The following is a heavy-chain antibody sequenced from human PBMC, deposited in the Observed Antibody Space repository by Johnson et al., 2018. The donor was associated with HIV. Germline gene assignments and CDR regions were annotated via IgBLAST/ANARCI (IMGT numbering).Heavy chain of an antibody. CDR2: IRYDGSNN. CDR1: GFSFSSYA. V-gene: IGHV3-33*08. Sequence: QVQLVESGGGVVQPGRSLRLSCAASGFSFSSYAMHWVRQAPGKGLEWVAIIRYDGSNNYYADSVKGRFTISRNNVRNSLYLQMSSLRAADTAVYYCAREKLGSTEYDAFEIWGQGTMVTVSS. D-gene: IGHD4-17*01. J-gene: IGHJ3*02. CDR3: AREKLGSTEYDAFEI.